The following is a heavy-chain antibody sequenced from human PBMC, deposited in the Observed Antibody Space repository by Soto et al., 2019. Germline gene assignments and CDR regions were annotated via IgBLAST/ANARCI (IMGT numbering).Heavy chain of an antibody. CDR2: ISSNGGST. CDR1: GFTFSSYA. Sequence: EVQLVESGGGLVQPGGSLRLSCAASGFTFSSYAMHWVRQAPGKGLEYVSAISSNGGSTYYANSVKGRFTISRDNSKNTLYLQMGRLRAEDMAVYYCAREGGGYYFDYWGQGTLVTVSS. V-gene: IGHV3-64*01. CDR3: AREGGGYYFDY. J-gene: IGHJ4*02. D-gene: IGHD3-16*01.